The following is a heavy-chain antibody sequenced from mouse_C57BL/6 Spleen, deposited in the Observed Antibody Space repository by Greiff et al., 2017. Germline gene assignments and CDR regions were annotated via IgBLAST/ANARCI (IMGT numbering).Heavy chain of an antibody. V-gene: IGHV1-54*01. CDR2: INPGSGGT. J-gene: IGHJ3*01. CDR1: GYAFTNYL. CDR3: ARRDSSGLFAY. Sequence: QVQLQQSGAELVRPGTSVKVSCKASGYAFTNYLIEWVKQRPGQGLEWIGVINPGSGGTNYTEKFKGQATLTADKSSSTAYMQLSSLTSEDSAVYFGARRDSSGLFAYWGQGTLVTVSA. D-gene: IGHD3-2*02.